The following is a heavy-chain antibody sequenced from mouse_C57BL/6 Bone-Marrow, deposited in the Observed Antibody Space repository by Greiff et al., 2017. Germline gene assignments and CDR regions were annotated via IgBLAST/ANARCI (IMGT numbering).Heavy chain of an antibody. CDR1: GYTFTSYW. Sequence: VQLQQPGAELVKPGASVKVSCKASGYTFTSYWMHWVKQRPGQALEWIGRFHPSDSDTNYNQKFKGKTTLTVDKSSSTAYMQLSSLTSEDSAVYYCAIYVWYGSEGFAYWGQGTLVTVSA. CDR3: AIYVWYGSEGFAY. J-gene: IGHJ3*01. CDR2: FHPSDSDT. V-gene: IGHV1-74*01. D-gene: IGHD1-1*01.